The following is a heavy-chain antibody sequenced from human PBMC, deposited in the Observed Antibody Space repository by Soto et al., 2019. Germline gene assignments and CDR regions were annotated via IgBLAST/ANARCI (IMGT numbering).Heavy chain of an antibody. Sequence: PSVKVSCKISGGTFSRYSISWVRQAPGQGLEWMGGIVPIFGTRNYAQKFQDRVTITTDESATTAHMELSNLRSEDTAVYSCERPYERGYSSNHHYYYALDVWGHGTAVTVSS. CDR3: ERPYERGYSSNHHYYYALDV. CDR1: GGTFSRYS. D-gene: IGHD3-22*01. J-gene: IGHJ6*01. V-gene: IGHV1-69*05. CDR2: IVPIFGTR.